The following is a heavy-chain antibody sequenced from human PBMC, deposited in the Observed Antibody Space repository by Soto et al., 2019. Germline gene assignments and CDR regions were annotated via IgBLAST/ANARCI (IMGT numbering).Heavy chain of an antibody. CDR2: IIPIFGTA. CDR3: ARGNHRWLPLWYFDR. V-gene: IGHV1-69*12. D-gene: IGHD5-12*01. CDR1: GGTFSSYT. J-gene: IGHJ2*01. Sequence: QVQLVQSGAEVKKPGSSVTVSCKASGGTFSSYTISWVRQAPGQGLEWMGGIIPIFGTANYAQKFQGRVTITAAESTRTAYKELSSLRSEHTAVYYCARGNHRWLPLWYFDRWGRGTLVTVSS.